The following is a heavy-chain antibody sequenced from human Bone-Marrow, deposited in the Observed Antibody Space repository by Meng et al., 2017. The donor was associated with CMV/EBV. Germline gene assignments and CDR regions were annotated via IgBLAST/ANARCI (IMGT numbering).Heavy chain of an antibody. V-gene: IGHV4-59*01. D-gene: IGHD3-3*01. CDR1: GGSFSGYY. CDR2: MFSSGTT. Sequence: SETLSLTCAVYGGSFSGYYWSWIRQPPGKGLEWIGHMFSSGTTNYNPSLKGRVTISVDTSKNQFSLKLTSVAAADTAVYYCARDLELGYWGQGTLVTVSS. CDR3: ARDLELGY. J-gene: IGHJ4*02.